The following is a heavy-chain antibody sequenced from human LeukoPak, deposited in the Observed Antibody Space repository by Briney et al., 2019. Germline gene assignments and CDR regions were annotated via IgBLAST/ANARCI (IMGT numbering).Heavy chain of an antibody. D-gene: IGHD3-22*01. CDR3: AGDDYYDRWY. Sequence: SETLSLTCAVYGGSFSGYYWSWIRQPPGKGLEWIGEINHSGSTNYNPSLKSRVTISVDTSKNQFSLKLSSVTAAATAVYYCAGDDYYDRWYWGQGTLVTVSS. V-gene: IGHV4-34*01. CDR1: GGSFSGYY. CDR2: INHSGST. J-gene: IGHJ4*02.